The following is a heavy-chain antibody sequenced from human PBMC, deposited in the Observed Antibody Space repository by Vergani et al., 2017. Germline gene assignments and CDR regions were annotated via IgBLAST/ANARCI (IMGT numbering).Heavy chain of an antibody. D-gene: IGHD2-2*02. CDR2: ICHTEDT. J-gene: IGHJ4*02. V-gene: IGHV4-4*03. Sequence: QVQLQESGPGLVKPPGTLSLTCAVSCDFITSNNCWTWVRQPPGKGLGWIGEICHTEDTKYSPSLTSRVTVSVDESRNLFSLRLNSVTAADTAVYYCASIGYRRWGYYFDYWGQGILVTVSS. CDR1: CDFITSNNC. CDR3: ASIGYRRWGYYFDY.